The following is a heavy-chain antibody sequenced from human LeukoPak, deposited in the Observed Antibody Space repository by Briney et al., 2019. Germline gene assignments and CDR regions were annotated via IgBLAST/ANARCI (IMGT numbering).Heavy chain of an antibody. CDR2: IYYSGST. D-gene: IGHD3-10*01. CDR3: ASLSGGYYYMDV. V-gene: IGHV4-39*01. CDR1: GGSISSSSYY. J-gene: IGHJ6*03. Sequence: SETLSLTCTVSGGSISSSSYYRGWIRQPPGKGLEWIGSIYYSGSTYYNPSLKSRVTISVDTSKNQFSLKLSSVTAADTAEYYCASLSGGYYYMDVWGKGTTVTVSS.